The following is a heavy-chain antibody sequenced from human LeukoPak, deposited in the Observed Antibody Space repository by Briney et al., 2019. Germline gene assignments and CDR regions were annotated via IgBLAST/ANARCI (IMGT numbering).Heavy chain of an antibody. J-gene: IGHJ4*02. CDR1: GYRISSGYE. CDR3: ARGRRRYSYGTAHYFDY. Sequence: SETLSLTCSVSGYRISSGYEWGWIRQPPGKGLEWLGSIGYSGNTYDNPSLKSRVTISVDTSKNQFSLKLSSVTAADTAVYCCARGRRRYSYGTAHYFDYWGQGTLVTVSS. D-gene: IGHD5-18*01. V-gene: IGHV4-38-2*02. CDR2: IGYSGNT.